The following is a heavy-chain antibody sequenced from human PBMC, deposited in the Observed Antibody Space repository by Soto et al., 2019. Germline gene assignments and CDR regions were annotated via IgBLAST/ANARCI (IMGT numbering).Heavy chain of an antibody. D-gene: IGHD3-22*01. J-gene: IGHJ4*02. CDR3: AKDLVGIVYFDIIAY. CDR1: GITFSSYA. CDR2: ISGGGEFT. Sequence: LRLSCAASGITFSSYAMTWVRQAPGKGLEWVSSISGGGEFTSYADSVKGRFTISRDNSKSTVYLQMDSLRAEDTALYYCAKDLVGIVYFDIIAYWGQGALVTVSS. V-gene: IGHV3-23*01.